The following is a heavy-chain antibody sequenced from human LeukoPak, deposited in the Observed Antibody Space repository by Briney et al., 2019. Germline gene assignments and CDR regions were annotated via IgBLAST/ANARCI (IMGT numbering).Heavy chain of an antibody. J-gene: IGHJ4*02. D-gene: IGHD4-17*01. CDR3: ARGFRSVTTWGYFDY. Sequence: HPGGSLRLSCAPSGFTVSTNYMSWVRQAPGKGLEWVSIIYSGGGTYYADSVKGRFTISRDNSRNTLSLQMNSLSVDDTAVYYCARGFRSVTTWGYFDYWGQGALVTVSS. CDR2: IYSGGGT. CDR1: GFTVSTNY. V-gene: IGHV3-66*01.